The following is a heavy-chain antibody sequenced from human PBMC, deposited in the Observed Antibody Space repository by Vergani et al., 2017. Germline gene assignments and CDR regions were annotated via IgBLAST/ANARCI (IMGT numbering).Heavy chain of an antibody. J-gene: IGHJ4*02. CDR3: ARDRPSSVVVITTGLDY. CDR2: IWYDGSNK. V-gene: IGHV3-33*01. CDR1: GFTFSSYG. D-gene: IGHD3-22*01. Sequence: QVQLVESGGGVVQPGRSLRLSCAASGFTFSSYGMHWVRQAPGKGLEWVAVIWYDGSNKYYADSVKGRFTISRDNSKNTLYLQMNSLRAEDTVVYYCARDRPSSVVVITTGLDYWGQGTLVTVSS.